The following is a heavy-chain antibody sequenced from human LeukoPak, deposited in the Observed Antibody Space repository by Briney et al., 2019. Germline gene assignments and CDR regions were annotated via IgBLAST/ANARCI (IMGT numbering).Heavy chain of an antibody. CDR2: ISSSGSTI. J-gene: IGHJ4*02. V-gene: IGHV3-48*04. Sequence: PGGSLRLSCAASGFTFSCYSMNWVRQAPGKGLEWVSYISSSGSTIYYADSVKGRFTISRDNAKNSLYLQMNSLRAEDTAVYYCARDTTVTTVEFDYWGQGTLVTVSS. CDR3: ARDTTVTTVEFDY. D-gene: IGHD4-17*01. CDR1: GFTFSCYS.